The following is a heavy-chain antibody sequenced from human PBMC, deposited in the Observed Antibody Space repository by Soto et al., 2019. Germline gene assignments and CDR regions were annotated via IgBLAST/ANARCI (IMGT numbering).Heavy chain of an antibody. CDR2: IKTRADGGTT. V-gene: IGHV3-15*07. CDR1: GLTFANAR. CDR3: YHYDSGSYSTDF. Sequence: PGGSLRLSCAASGLTFANARMNWVRQAPGKGLEWVGRIKTRADGGTTDYAAPVKGRFTISRDDSESTLYLQMNSLKIEDTAVYDCYHYDSGSYSTDFWGRGALVTVSS. J-gene: IGHJ4*01. D-gene: IGHD3-10*01.